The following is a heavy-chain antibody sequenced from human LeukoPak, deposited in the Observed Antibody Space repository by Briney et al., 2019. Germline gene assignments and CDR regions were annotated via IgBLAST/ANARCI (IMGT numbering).Heavy chain of an antibody. CDR2: TNPNSGNT. CDR3: ARGKKLAPAEYFQH. Sequence: ASVKVSCKASGYTFTSYDINWVRQATGQGLEWMGWTNPNSGNTGYAQKFQGRVTMTRNTSIGTAYMELSSLRSEDTAVYYCARGKKLAPAEYFQHWGQGTLVTVSS. J-gene: IGHJ1*01. CDR1: GYTFTSYD. D-gene: IGHD1-7*01. V-gene: IGHV1-8*01.